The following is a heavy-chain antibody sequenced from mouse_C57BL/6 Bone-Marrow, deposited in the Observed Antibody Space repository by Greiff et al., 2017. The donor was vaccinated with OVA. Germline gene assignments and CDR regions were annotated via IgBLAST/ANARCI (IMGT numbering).Heavy chain of an antibody. CDR3: ARGGRYYDYDEGFAY. CDR2: ISSGSSTI. V-gene: IGHV5-17*01. Sequence: EVPLVESGGCLVKPGGSLILSCAAPGFTFSVYGMHWVRPAPEKGLEWVAYISSGSSTIYYADTVKGRFTISRDNAKNTLFLQMTSLRSEDTAMYYCARGGRYYDYDEGFAYWGQGTLVTVSA. D-gene: IGHD2-4*01. CDR1: GFTFSVYG. J-gene: IGHJ3*01.